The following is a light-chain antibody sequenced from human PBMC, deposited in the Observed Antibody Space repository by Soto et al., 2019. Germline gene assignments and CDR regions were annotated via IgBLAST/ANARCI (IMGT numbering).Light chain of an antibody. CDR2: EVS. CDR1: SSDIGAYDY. J-gene: IGLJ2*01. V-gene: IGLV2-14*01. Sequence: QSVLTQPASVSVSPGQSITISCTGTSSDIGAYDYVSWYQQHPGKAPKLMIFEVSDRPSGASIRFSGSKSGNTASLTISGLQTEDEADYYCSSYTDTGHVVFGRGTKLTVL. CDR3: SSYTDTGHVV.